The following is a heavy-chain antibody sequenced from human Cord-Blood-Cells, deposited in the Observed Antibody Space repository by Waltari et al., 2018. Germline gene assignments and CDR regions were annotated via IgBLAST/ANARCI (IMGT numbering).Heavy chain of an antibody. CDR1: GYTFTGHY. V-gene: IGHV1-2*02. J-gene: IGHJ3*02. Sequence: QVQLVQSGAEVTKPGASVKVSCKASGYTFTGHYMTWVRQAPGQGLEWMGWINPNSGGTNYAQKFQGRVTMTRDTSISTAYMELSRLRSDDTAVYYCARTKWELPDDAFDIWGQGTMVTVSS. CDR3: ARTKWELPDDAFDI. CDR2: INPNSGGT. D-gene: IGHD1-26*01.